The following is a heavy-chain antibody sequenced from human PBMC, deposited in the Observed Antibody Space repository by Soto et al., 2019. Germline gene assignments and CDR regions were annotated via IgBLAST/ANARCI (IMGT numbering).Heavy chain of an antibody. J-gene: IGHJ4*02. CDR2: ISYDGSNK. V-gene: IGHV3-30-3*01. Sequence: PGGSLRLSCAASGFTFSSYAMHWVRQAPGKGLEWVAVISYDGSNKYYADSVKGRFTISRDNSKNTLYPQMNSLRAEDTAVYYCARDWPRRFGELLTGILDYWGQGTLVTVSS. CDR3: ARDWPRRFGELLTGILDY. CDR1: GFTFSSYA. D-gene: IGHD3-10*01.